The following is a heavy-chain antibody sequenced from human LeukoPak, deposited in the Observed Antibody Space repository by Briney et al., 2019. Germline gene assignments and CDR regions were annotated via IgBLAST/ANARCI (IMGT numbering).Heavy chain of an antibody. D-gene: IGHD1-26*01. J-gene: IGHJ3*02. V-gene: IGHV3-30*18. Sequence: PGGSLRLSCAASGFTFISYGMHWVRQAPGKGLEWVAVISYDGSNKYYADSVKGRFTISRDNSKNTLYLQMNSLRAEDTAVYYCAKGGSCVDIWGQGTMVTVSS. CDR3: AKGGSCVDI. CDR1: GFTFISYG. CDR2: ISYDGSNK.